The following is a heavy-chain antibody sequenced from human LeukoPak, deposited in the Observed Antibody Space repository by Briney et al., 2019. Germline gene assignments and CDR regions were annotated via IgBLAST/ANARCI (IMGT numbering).Heavy chain of an antibody. D-gene: IGHD4-11*01. CDR3: AITGVRDFDS. V-gene: IGHV3-23*01. CDR1: GFTFTSST. CDR2: ISGGGGSST. Sequence: GGSLRLSCAASGFTFTSSTMTWVRQAPGKGLEWVSSISGGGGSSTYHAASVKGRFTISRDNSKDTLFLQMNSLRAEDTAVYYCAITGVRDFDSWGQGTLVTVSS. J-gene: IGHJ4*02.